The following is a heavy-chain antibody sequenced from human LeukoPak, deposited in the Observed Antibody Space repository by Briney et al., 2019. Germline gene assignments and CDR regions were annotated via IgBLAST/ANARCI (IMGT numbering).Heavy chain of an antibody. CDR3: ARYYYDSSGYYLFDY. CDR1: GFTFSRYW. V-gene: IGHV3-74*01. CDR2: INSDGSST. J-gene: IGHJ4*02. D-gene: IGHD3-22*01. Sequence: GESLKISCAASGFTFSRYWMYWVRQAPGKGLVWVSRINSDGSSTSYADSVKGRFTISRDNAKNTVILQMTSLRAEDTAVYYCARYYYDSSGYYLFDYWGQGTLVTVSS.